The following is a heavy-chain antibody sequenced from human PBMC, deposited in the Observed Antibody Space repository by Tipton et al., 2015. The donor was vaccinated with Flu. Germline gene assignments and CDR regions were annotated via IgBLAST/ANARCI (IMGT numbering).Heavy chain of an antibody. Sequence: LRLSCTVSGGSISSGGYYWSWIRQHPGKGLEWIGYIYYSGSTHYNPSLKSRVTISVDTSKNQFSLKLSSVTAADTAVYYCARVGLLKVFGLLIPNHFDPWGQGALVTVSS. CDR3: ARVGLLKVFGLLIPNHFDP. J-gene: IGHJ5*02. V-gene: IGHV4-31*02. CDR1: GGSISSGGYY. D-gene: IGHD3/OR15-3a*01. CDR2: IYYSGST.